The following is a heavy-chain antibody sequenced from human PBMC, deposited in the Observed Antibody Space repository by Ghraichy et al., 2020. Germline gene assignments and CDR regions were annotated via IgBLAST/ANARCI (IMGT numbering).Heavy chain of an antibody. CDR2: IYYSGTT. J-gene: IGHJ4*02. CDR3: ARLPDPYYYGSGSYPPYYCDY. CDR1: GGSISSRGYY. V-gene: IGHV4-39*01. D-gene: IGHD3-10*01. Sequence: SQTLSLTCTVSGGSISSRGYYWGWIRQPPGKGLESIGSIYYSGTTYYNPSLKSRVTMSVDTSKNQFSLRLTSLTAADTALYYCARLPDPYYYGSGSYPPYYCDYWGQGTLVTVSS.